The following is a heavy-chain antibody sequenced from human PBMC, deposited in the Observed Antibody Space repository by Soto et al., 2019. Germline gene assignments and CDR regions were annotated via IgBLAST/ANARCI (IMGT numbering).Heavy chain of an antibody. J-gene: IGHJ6*02. Sequence: RLSCAASGFTFDDYTMHWVRQAPGKGLEWVSLISWDGGSTYYADSVKGRFTISRDNSKNSLYLQMNSLRTEDTALYYCAKDIDGYSYGYGGMDVWGQGTTVTVSS. CDR2: ISWDGGST. CDR3: AKDIDGYSYGYGGMDV. D-gene: IGHD5-18*01. V-gene: IGHV3-43*01. CDR1: GFTFDDYT.